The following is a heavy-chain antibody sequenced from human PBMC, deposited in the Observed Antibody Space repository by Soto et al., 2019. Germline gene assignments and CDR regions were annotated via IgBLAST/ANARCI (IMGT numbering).Heavy chain of an antibody. CDR3: ARGYSYGPFDY. J-gene: IGHJ4*02. V-gene: IGHV3-33*01. CDR2: IWYDGSNK. CDR1: GFTFSSYG. Sequence: GGSLRLSCAAYGFTFSSYGMHWVRQAPGKGLEWVAVIWYDGSNKYYADSVKGRVTISRDNSKNTLYLQMNSLRAEDTAVYYCARGYSYGPFDYWGQGTLVTVS. D-gene: IGHD5-18*01.